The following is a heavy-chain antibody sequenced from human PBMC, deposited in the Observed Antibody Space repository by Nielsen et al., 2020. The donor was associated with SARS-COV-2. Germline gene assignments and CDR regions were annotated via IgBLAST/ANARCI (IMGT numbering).Heavy chain of an antibody. CDR1: GFTFDDYA. V-gene: IGHV3-9*01. D-gene: IGHD4-23*01. J-gene: IGHJ4*02. CDR2: ISWNSGSI. CDR3: AKVPDYGGNSGY. Sequence: GGSLRLSCAASGFTFDDYAMHWVRQAPGKGLEWVSGISWNSGSIGYADSVKGRFTISRDNAKTSLYLQMNSLSAEDTALYYCAKVPDYGGNSGYWGQGTLVTVSS.